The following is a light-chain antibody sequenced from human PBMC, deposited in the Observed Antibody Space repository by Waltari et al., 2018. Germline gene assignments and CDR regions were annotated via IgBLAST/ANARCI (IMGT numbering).Light chain of an antibody. CDR3: HQYGNSART. V-gene: IGKV3-20*01. Sequence: VLTQSPGTLSLSQGESATLTCRASQRVANSYLAWYQQRPGQAPRLLIYAASSRATGIPDRFSGSVSGTDFTLTISRLEPEDSAVYYCHQYGNSARTFGQGTKVEIK. J-gene: IGKJ1*01. CDR1: QRVANSY. CDR2: AAS.